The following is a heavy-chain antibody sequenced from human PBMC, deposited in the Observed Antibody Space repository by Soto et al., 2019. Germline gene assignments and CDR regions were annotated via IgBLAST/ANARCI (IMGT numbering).Heavy chain of an antibody. D-gene: IGHD1-1*01. CDR3: ARECFGGTGNDQTYYSDY. CDR2: INPNNDNT. Sequence: QVQLVQSGAEVKKPGASVKVSCKASGYTFSSCDIHWVRQATGRGLEWMAWINPNNDNTGYAQKFQGRVTVTWSPSSATAYMELSSLRSEDTAMYYCARECFGGTGNDQTYYSDYWGQGTLVTVSS. CDR1: GYTFSSCD. V-gene: IGHV1-8*01. J-gene: IGHJ4*02.